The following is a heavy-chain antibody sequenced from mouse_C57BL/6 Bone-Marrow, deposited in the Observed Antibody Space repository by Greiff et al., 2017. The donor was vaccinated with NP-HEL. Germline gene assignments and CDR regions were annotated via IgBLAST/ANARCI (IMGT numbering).Heavy chain of an antibody. CDR3: AIYGNYLLDYFGD. V-gene: IGHV1-69*01. CDR1: GYTFTSYW. J-gene: IGHJ2*01. CDR2: IDPSDSYT. D-gene: IGHD2-1*01. Sequence: QVQLQQPGAELVMPGASVKLSCKASGYTFTSYWMHWVKQRPGQGLEWIGEIDPSDSYTNYNQKFKGKSTLTVDKSSSTAYMQLSSLTSEDSAVYYCAIYGNYLLDYFGDWGQGTTLTVSS.